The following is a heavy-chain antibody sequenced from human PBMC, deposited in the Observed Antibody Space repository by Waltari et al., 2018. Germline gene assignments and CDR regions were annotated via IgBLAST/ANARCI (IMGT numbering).Heavy chain of an antibody. CDR3: ARGSTGQFDP. Sequence: QVHLQESGPGLVKPSETLSLTCPVSGVSITNHYWSWIRQSPGKGLEWMSYTHHTGSSNYNPSVKSRLTVSLDTSKNQLSLNLNSVTAADTAIYYCARGSTGQFDPWGQGVLVTVSS. CDR1: GVSITNHY. D-gene: IGHD4-4*01. CDR2: THHTGSS. J-gene: IGHJ5*02. V-gene: IGHV4-59*11.